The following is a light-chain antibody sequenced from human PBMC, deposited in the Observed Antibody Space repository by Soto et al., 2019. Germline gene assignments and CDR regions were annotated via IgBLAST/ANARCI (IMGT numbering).Light chain of an antibody. V-gene: IGKV3-15*01. Sequence: EIVLTQSPGTLSLSPGERATLSCRASQSVSSSSLAWYQQKRGQAPRLLIYGASTRATGISGRFSGSGSGTEFTLTISSLQSEDFALYYCQQYNNWPLTFGGGTKVDIK. J-gene: IGKJ4*01. CDR2: GAS. CDR1: QSVSSSS. CDR3: QQYNNWPLT.